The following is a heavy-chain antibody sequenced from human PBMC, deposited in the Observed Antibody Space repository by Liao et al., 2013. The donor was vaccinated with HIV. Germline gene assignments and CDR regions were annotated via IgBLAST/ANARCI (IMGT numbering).Heavy chain of an antibody. Sequence: QVQLQESGPGLVKPSETLSLTCTVSGGSISSGGYSWSWIRQPPGKGLEWIGHIYHSGSTYYNPSLKSRATISVDRSNNHFSLKLHSVTAADTAEYYCARSSQWLADAFDFWGQGTMVTVSS. CDR1: GGSISSGGYS. D-gene: IGHD6-19*01. V-gene: IGHV4-30-2*01. CDR2: IYHSGST. CDR3: ARSSQWLADAFDF. J-gene: IGHJ3*01.